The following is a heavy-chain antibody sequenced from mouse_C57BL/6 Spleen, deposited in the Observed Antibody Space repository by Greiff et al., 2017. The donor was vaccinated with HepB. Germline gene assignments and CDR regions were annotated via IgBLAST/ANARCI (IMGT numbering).Heavy chain of an antibody. CDR3: ARDGSRHWYFDV. D-gene: IGHD1-1*01. Sequence: EVKLMESGAELVKPGASVKLSCTASGFNIKDYYMHWVKQRTEQGLEWIGRIDPEDGETKYAPKFQGKATITADTSSNTAYLQLSSLTSEDTDVYYCARDGSRHWYFDVWGTGTTVTVSS. J-gene: IGHJ1*03. V-gene: IGHV14-2*01. CDR2: IDPEDGET. CDR1: GFNIKDYY.